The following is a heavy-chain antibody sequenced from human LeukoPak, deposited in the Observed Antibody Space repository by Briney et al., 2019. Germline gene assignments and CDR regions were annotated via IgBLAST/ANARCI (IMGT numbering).Heavy chain of an antibody. J-gene: IGHJ3*02. CDR1: GFSLSTSGVG. D-gene: IGHD3-3*01. CDR3: AHSRRLAGGFWSDSYDAFDI. Sequence: SGPTLVNPTQTLTLTCTFSGFSLSTSGVGVCWIRQPPGKALEWLALIYWSDDKRYSPSLRSRLTITKDTSKNQVALRMTNMDPVDTATYYCAHSRRLAGGFWSDSYDAFDILAQGTMVTVSS. CDR2: IYWSDDK. V-gene: IGHV2-5*01.